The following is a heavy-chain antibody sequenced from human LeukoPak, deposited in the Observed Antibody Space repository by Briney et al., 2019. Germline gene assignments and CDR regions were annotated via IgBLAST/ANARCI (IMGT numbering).Heavy chain of an antibody. CDR3: ARDGVYSGSYFDY. J-gene: IGHJ4*02. V-gene: IGHV4-39*02. Sequence: SETLSLTCAVSGGSISSNSYYWGWIRQPPGKGLEWIGSIYYSGSTYYNPSLKSRVTISVDTSKNQFSLKLSSVTAADTAVYYCARDGVYSGSYFDYWGQGTLVTVSS. CDR2: IYYSGST. D-gene: IGHD1-26*01. CDR1: GGSISSNSYY.